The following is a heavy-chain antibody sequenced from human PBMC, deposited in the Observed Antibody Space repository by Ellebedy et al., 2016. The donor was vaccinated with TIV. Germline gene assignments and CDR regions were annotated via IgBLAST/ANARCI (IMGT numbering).Heavy chain of an antibody. CDR1: GYTFTDYH. CDR2: IYPNSGDT. V-gene: IGHV1-2*02. CDR3: ASVTFSSLSPFDY. D-gene: IGHD2-2*01. J-gene: IGHJ4*02. Sequence: AVSVKVSCKTSGYTFTDYHMHWVRQAPGQGLEWMGWIYPNSGDTRYAQKFQGRVTMTRDTSITTAYMELTRLTSDDTAVYYCASVTFSSLSPFDYWGQGTLVTVSS.